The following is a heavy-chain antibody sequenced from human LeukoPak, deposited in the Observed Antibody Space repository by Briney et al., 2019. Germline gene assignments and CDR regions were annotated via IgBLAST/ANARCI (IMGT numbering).Heavy chain of an antibody. CDR1: GFTFSGSA. CDR2: IRSKADSYAT. Sequence: GGSLRLSCAASGFTFSGSAMHWVRQASGKGLEWVGRIRSKADSYATAYAASVKGRFTISRDDSKNTAYLQMNSLKTEDTAVYYCTSIHYYGSGRYYYYYYYMDVWGKGTTVTVSS. J-gene: IGHJ6*03. D-gene: IGHD3-10*01. CDR3: TSIHYYGSGRYYYYYYYMDV. V-gene: IGHV3-73*01.